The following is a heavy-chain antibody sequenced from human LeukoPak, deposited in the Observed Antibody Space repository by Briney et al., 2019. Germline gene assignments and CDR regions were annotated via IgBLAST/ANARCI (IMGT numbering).Heavy chain of an antibody. D-gene: IGHD6-19*01. Sequence: GGSLRLSCAASGFSFSSYVMSWVRQAPGKGLEWVSGISSDGGSTYYADSVKGRFTNSRDNSKNTLYLQMNSLRADDTAVYYRARGLDGSFWYNFDHWGQGTLVTVSS. CDR3: ARGLDGSFWYNFDH. CDR2: ISSDGGST. CDR1: GFSFSSYV. J-gene: IGHJ4*02. V-gene: IGHV3-23*01.